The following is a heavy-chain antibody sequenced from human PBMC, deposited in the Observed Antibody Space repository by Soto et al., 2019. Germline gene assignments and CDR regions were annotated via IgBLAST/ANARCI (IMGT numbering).Heavy chain of an antibody. J-gene: IGHJ4*02. CDR1: GFTFSSYS. D-gene: IGHD2-15*01. CDR2: ISSSSSYI. V-gene: IGHV3-21*01. Sequence: PGGSLRLSCAASGFTFSSYSMNWVRQAPGKGLEWVSSISSSSSYIYYADSVKGRFTISRDNAKNSLYLQMNSLRAEDTAVYYCARDSLDIVVVVAAYWGQGTLVTVSS. CDR3: ARDSLDIVVVVAAY.